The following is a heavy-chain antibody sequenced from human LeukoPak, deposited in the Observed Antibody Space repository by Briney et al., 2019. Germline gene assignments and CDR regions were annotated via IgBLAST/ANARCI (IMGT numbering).Heavy chain of an antibody. V-gene: IGHV5-51*01. D-gene: IGHD5-18*01. Sequence: GEPLKISCKASGYSFTSYWIGWVRQMPGEGLEWMGIIDPSDSETRYTPSFQGQVTISVDKSLTTADLQWNSLKASDTAMYYCARQTAMGRSGDYWGQGTLVTVSS. CDR1: GYSFTSYW. CDR3: ARQTAMGRSGDY. CDR2: IDPSDSET. J-gene: IGHJ4*02.